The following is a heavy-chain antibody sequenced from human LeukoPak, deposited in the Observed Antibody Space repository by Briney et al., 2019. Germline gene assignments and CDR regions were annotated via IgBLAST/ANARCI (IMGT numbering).Heavy chain of an antibody. D-gene: IGHD2-2*01. CDR3: ARAIVVVPAAIRDGWFDP. V-gene: IGHV4-59*01. J-gene: IGHJ5*02. CDR1: GGSISSYY. Sequence: SETLSLTCTVSGGSISSYYWSWIRQPPGKGLEWIGYIYYSGSINYNPSLKSRVTISVDTSKNQFSLKLSSVTAADTAVYYRARAIVVVPAAIRDGWFDPWGQGTLVTVSS. CDR2: IYYSGSI.